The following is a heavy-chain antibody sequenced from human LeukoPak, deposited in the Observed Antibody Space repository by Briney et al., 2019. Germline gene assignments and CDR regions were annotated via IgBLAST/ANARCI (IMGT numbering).Heavy chain of an antibody. Sequence: NPGGSLRLSCTASGFTFSSYSMNWVRQASGKGLEWVSSISSSSSYIYYADSVKGRFTISRDNAKNSLYLQMNSLRAEDTAVYYCARDGRMATTDTEQFDYWGQGTLVTVSS. CDR1: GFTFSSYS. CDR3: ARDGRMATTDTEQFDY. J-gene: IGHJ4*02. CDR2: ISSSSSYI. V-gene: IGHV3-21*01. D-gene: IGHD5-24*01.